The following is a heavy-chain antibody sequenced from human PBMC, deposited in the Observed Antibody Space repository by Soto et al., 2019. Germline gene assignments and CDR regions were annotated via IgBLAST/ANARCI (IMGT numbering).Heavy chain of an antibody. CDR2: IVPIVGTT. CDR1: GGTFSSYA. Sequence: QVQLVQSGAEVRQPASSVKVSCKTSGGTFSSYAISWVRQSPGQGLEWMRGIVPIVGTTTYAQKFQGRVTITASEATSTANMQLSKLGSADTAVYYCVRVVAIPGYPDHWGQGTLVTVSS. D-gene: IGHD5-12*01. V-gene: IGHV1-69*12. J-gene: IGHJ4*02. CDR3: VRVVAIPGYPDH.